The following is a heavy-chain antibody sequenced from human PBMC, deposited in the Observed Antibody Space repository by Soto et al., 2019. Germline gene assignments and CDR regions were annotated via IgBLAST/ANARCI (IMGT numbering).Heavy chain of an antibody. CDR3: FNVAFGY. Sequence: GGSLRLSCTASGFGFSSNWMSWVRQAPGKGPEWVANINQDGSEKYCADSVKGRFTISRDNAKNSLYLQMDSLRVEDTALYYCFNVAFGYWGRGTLVTVCS. CDR2: INQDGSEK. CDR1: GFGFSSNW. V-gene: IGHV3-7*01. J-gene: IGHJ4*02.